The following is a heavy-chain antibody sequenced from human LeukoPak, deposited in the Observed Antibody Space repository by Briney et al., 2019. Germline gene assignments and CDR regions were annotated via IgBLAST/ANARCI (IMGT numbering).Heavy chain of an antibody. CDR1: GYTFTGYY. V-gene: IGHV1-8*02. J-gene: IGHJ4*02. Sequence: AASVKVSCKASGYTFTGYYMHWVRQAPGQGLEWMGWMNPNSGDTGYAQKFQGRVNMTRNTSISTAYMELSSLRSDDTAVYYCARGVPRYCRSPGRASPGICGVYWGQGTLVTVSS. D-gene: IGHD2-2*01. CDR2: MNPNSGDT. CDR3: ARGVPRYCRSPGRASPGICGVY.